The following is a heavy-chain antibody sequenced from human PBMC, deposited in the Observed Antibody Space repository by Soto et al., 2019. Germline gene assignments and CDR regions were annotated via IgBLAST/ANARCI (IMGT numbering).Heavy chain of an antibody. CDR1: GFSLNTGGLG. J-gene: IGHJ6*02. D-gene: IGHD2-21*02. CDR3: AHSRCGGDCLQSYSSHYYYGMDV. Sequence: QITLKESGPTLVKPTQTLTLTCTFSGFSLNTGGLGVGWIRQPPGKALEWLALIYWDDDKRYSPSLKSRLTLTKATSKNQVALTMTNMDPVDTATYYCAHSRCGGDCLQSYSSHYYYGMDVWGQGTTVTVSS. CDR2: IYWDDDK. V-gene: IGHV2-5*02.